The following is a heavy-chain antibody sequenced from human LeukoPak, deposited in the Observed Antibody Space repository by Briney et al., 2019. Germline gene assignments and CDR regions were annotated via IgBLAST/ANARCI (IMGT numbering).Heavy chain of an antibody. V-gene: IGHV3-48*01. CDR1: GFTFSSYS. CDR2: ISISSSII. Sequence: GGTLRLSCAASGFTFSSYSMNWVRQAPGKGLEWVSYISISSSIIYYADSVKGRFTISRDNAKNSLYLQMNSLRAEDTAVYYCARVNYGDYLPSFDYWGQGTLVTVSS. CDR3: ARVNYGDYLPSFDY. J-gene: IGHJ4*02. D-gene: IGHD4-17*01.